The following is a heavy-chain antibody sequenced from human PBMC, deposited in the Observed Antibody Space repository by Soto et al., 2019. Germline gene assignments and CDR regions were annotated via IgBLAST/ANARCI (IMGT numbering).Heavy chain of an antibody. D-gene: IGHD3-3*01. Sequence: QLHLVQSGAVVKKPGASVTVSCSASGYPVTAYYMHWVRQAPGRGLEWMGGINPATGAAKYTQTFQGRVHMTRDTSKSTGFKELGGLTTGDTAVFYFAGGGGVGVAGSAAFDMWGQGTLVTVSS. J-gene: IGHJ3*02. CDR2: INPATGAA. CDR3: AGGGGVGVAGSAAFDM. V-gene: IGHV1-2*02. CDR1: GYPVTAYY.